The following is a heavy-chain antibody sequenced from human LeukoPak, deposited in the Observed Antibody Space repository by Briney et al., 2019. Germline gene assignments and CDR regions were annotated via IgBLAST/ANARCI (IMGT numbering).Heavy chain of an antibody. V-gene: IGHV4-59*01. CDR1: GDSISTYY. CDR2: IDYRGST. J-gene: IGHJ3*02. D-gene: IGHD5-24*01. CDR3: ARSRSGYSYDHAAFEI. Sequence: SETLSLTCTVSGDSISTYYWSWIRQPPGKGLEWIAYIDYRGSTTYNPSLRSRVTISVDTSRNQFSPKLSSVTAADTAVYYCARSRSGYSYDHAAFEIWGQGTMVTVSS.